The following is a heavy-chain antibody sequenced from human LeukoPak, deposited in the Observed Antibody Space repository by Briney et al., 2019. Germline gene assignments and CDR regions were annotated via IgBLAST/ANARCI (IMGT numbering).Heavy chain of an antibody. CDR2: MNPNSGNT. CDR1: GYTFTSYD. J-gene: IGHJ6*03. Sequence: VASVKVSCKASGYTFTSYDINWVRQATGQGLEWMGWMNPNSGNTGYAQKFQGRVTMTRNTSISTAYMELSSLRSEDTAVYYCARGLTPNRKYYYYMDVWGKGTTVTVSS. CDR3: ARGLTPNRKYYYYMDV. V-gene: IGHV1-8*01. D-gene: IGHD2/OR15-2a*01.